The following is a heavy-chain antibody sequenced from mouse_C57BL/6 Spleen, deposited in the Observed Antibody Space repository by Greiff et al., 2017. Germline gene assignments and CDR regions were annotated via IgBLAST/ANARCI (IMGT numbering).Heavy chain of an antibody. CDR3: TRRLAYSEGFAY. CDR1: GYTFTDYE. J-gene: IGHJ3*01. CDR2: IDPETGGT. V-gene: IGHV1-15*01. D-gene: IGHD6-5*01. Sequence: VQLQESGAELVRPGASVTLSCKASGYTFTDYEMHWVKQTPVHGLEWIGAIDPETGGTAYNQKFKGKAILTADKSSSSAYMELRSLTSEDSAVYYCTRRLAYSEGFAYWGQGTLVTVSA.